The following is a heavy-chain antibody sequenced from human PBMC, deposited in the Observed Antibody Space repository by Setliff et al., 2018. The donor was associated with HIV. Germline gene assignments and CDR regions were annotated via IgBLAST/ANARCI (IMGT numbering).Heavy chain of an antibody. J-gene: IGHJ3*02. D-gene: IGHD4-4*01. Sequence: GGSLRLSCAASGFNVRNNYMSWVRQAPGKGLEWVSAIYGGGSTYYADSVKGRFTISRDSSENTLYLQMNSLRVEDTGVYFCARVYSMGAFDIWGQGTMVTVSS. CDR2: IYGGGST. V-gene: IGHV3-66*02. CDR1: GFNVRNNY. CDR3: ARVYSMGAFDI.